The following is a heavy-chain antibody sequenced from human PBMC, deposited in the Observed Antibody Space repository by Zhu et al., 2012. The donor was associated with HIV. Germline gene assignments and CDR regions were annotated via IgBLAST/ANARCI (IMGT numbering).Heavy chain of an antibody. V-gene: IGHV4-30-4*08. D-gene: IGHD3-10*01. CDR3: ARADGSGTYYYYYMDV. CDR2: IHHSGTT. Sequence: QVQLQESGPGLVKPSQTLSLTCTVSGGSISSGDYYWSWIRQPPGKGLEWIAYIHHSGTTYYNPSLKSRLSISIDTSKNRFSLRLSSVSAADTAVYFCARADGSGTYYYYYMDVWGQRDTVTVSS. J-gene: IGHJ6*03. CDR1: GGSISSGDYY.